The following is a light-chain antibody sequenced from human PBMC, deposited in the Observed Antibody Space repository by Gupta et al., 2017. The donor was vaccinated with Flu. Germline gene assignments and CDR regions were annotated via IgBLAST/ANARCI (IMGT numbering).Light chain of an antibody. Sequence: NCKSSQSVVYSSNNRNYLAWYQHKPGQPPRLLIYWSSTRKSVVPDLFSGSGSGAYFALTISSLHADDVAVYCCHQYTTTPWTFGQGTKVEIK. V-gene: IGKV4-1*01. J-gene: IGKJ1*01. CDR1: QSVVYSSNNRNY. CDR2: WSS. CDR3: HQYTTTPWT.